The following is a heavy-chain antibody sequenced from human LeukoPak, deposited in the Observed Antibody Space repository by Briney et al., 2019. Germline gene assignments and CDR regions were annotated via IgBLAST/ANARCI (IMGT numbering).Heavy chain of an antibody. Sequence: SSVKVSCKASGGTFSSYAISWVRQAPGQGLEWMGRIIPIFGIANYAQKFQVRVTITTDESTSTAYMELSSLRSEDTAVYYCAREVGGNWFDPWGQGTLVTVSS. CDR3: AREVGGNWFDP. D-gene: IGHD2-15*01. V-gene: IGHV1-69*05. J-gene: IGHJ5*02. CDR2: IIPIFGIA. CDR1: GGTFSSYA.